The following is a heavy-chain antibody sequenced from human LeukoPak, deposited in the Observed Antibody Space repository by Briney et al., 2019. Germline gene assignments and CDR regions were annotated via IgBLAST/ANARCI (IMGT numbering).Heavy chain of an antibody. Sequence: NTSETLSLTCAVYGGSFSGYYWSWIRQPPGKGLEWIGETNHSGSTNYNPSLKSRVTISVDTSKNQFSLKLSSVTAADTAVYYCARAFVVVVAATWFDPWGQGTLVTVSS. CDR2: TNHSGST. J-gene: IGHJ5*02. V-gene: IGHV4-34*01. D-gene: IGHD2-15*01. CDR3: ARAFVVVVAATWFDP. CDR1: GGSFSGYY.